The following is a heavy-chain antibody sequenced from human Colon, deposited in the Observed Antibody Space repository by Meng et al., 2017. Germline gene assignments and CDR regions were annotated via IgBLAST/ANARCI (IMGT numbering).Heavy chain of an antibody. V-gene: IGHV3-23*01. D-gene: IGHD1-26*01. CDR1: GFTLSSYA. CDR3: AKDLARIVGATLARYYYYGMDV. Sequence: GGSLRLSCAASGFTLSSYAMSWVRQAPGKGLEWVSAISGSGGSTYYADSVKGRFTISRDNSKNTLYLQMNSLRAEDTAVYYCAKDLARIVGATLARYYYYGMDVWGQGTTVTVSS. CDR2: ISGSGGST. J-gene: IGHJ6*02.